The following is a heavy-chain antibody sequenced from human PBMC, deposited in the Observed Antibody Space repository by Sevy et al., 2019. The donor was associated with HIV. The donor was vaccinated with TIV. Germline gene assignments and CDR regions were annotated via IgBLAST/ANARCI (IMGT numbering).Heavy chain of an antibody. J-gene: IGHJ4*02. Sequence: GGSLRLSCAASGFTFDSYSMTWVRLAPGKGLEWVSLVSDSGVRTHYADSVKGRFTISRDNSKSMVFLQMNSLRAEDTAVYYCARKLLYGHFDTRGQGTLVTVSS. CDR2: VSDSGVRT. V-gene: IGHV3-23*01. CDR1: GFTFDSYS. CDR3: ARKLLYGHFDT. D-gene: IGHD2-2*02.